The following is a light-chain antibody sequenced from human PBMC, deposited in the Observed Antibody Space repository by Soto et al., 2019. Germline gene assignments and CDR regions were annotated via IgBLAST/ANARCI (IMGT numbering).Light chain of an antibody. V-gene: IGKV1-17*03. CDR1: QGISNY. CDR2: ATS. J-gene: IGKJ2*01. CDR3: LQHISYPYT. Sequence: DIQMTQSPSAMSASVGDTVTITCRSSQGISNYLAWFQQKPGKDPKRLIYATSSLQSGVPSRFSGSGSGTEFTLTISSLQPEDFATYVCLQHISYPYTFGQGTKLEIK.